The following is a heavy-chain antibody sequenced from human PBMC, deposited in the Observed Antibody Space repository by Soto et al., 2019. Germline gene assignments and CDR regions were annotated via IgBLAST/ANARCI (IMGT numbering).Heavy chain of an antibody. CDR1: GDSISAYS. D-gene: IGHD3-22*01. CDR2: IHYNGNT. CDR3: ARLGAYYQSLDP. J-gene: IGHJ5*02. V-gene: IGHV4-59*08. Sequence: SETLSLTCTVSGDSISAYSWSWVRQPPGKGLEWIGNIHYNGNTKYNPSLKSRVSMSVDTSKNQFSLRLTSVTAADTAVYYCARLGAYYQSLDPWGPGTLVTVSS.